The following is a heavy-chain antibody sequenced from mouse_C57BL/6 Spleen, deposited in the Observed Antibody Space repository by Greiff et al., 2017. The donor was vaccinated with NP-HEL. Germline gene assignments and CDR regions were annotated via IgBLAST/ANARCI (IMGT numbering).Heavy chain of an antibody. J-gene: IGHJ3*01. D-gene: IGHD2-5*01. CDR3: ARDYSNFFAY. CDR1: GYTFTSYW. Sequence: VQLKESGAELVKPGASVKLSCKASGYTFTSYWMHWVKQRPGQGLEWIGYINPSSGYTKYNPKFKDKATLTADKSSSTAYRQLSSLTYEDSAVYYCARDYSNFFAYWGQGTLVTVSA. V-gene: IGHV1-7*01. CDR2: INPSSGYT.